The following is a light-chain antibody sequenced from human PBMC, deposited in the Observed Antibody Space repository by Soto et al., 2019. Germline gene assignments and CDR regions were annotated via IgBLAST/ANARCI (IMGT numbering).Light chain of an antibody. CDR2: EDN. V-gene: IGLV2-23*01. J-gene: IGLJ7*01. Sequence: QSVLTQPASVSGSPGQSITISCTGTSSDVGTYNLVSWYQQHPGKAPKLIIYEDNKRPSGLSNRFSGSKSGNTASLTISGLQADDEADYYCSSYASSRSLLFGGGTQLTVL. CDR3: SSYASSRSLL. CDR1: SSDVGTYNL.